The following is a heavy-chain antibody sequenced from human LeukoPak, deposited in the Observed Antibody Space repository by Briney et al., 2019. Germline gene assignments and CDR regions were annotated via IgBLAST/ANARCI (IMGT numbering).Heavy chain of an antibody. CDR3: AKADPYDFWSGNSYYFDY. CDR1: GFTFSSYA. CDR2: ISGSGGST. Sequence: GGSLRLSCAASGFTFSSYAMSWVRQAPGKGLEWVSAISGSGGSTYYADSVKGRFTISRDNSKNTLYLQMNSLRAEDTAVYYCAKADPYDFWSGNSYYFDYWGQGTLVTVSS. V-gene: IGHV3-23*01. D-gene: IGHD3-3*01. J-gene: IGHJ4*02.